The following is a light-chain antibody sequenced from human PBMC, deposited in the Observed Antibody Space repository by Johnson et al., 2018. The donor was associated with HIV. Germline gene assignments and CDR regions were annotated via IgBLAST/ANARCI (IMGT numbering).Light chain of an antibody. V-gene: IGLV1-51*02. CDR1: SSNIGNNY. Sequence: QSVLTQPPSVSAAPGQKVTISCSGSSSNIGNNYVSWYQQLPGTAPKLLIYENNKRPSGIPDRFSGSKSGTSATLRIAGLQTGDEADYYCGTWDNSLSTGAVFGTGTKVTVL. J-gene: IGLJ1*01. CDR2: ENN. CDR3: GTWDNSLSTGAV.